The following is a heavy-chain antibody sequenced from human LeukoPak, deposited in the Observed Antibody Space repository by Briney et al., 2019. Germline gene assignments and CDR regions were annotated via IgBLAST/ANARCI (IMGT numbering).Heavy chain of an antibody. CDR1: GFTFSSSW. Sequence: GGSLRLSCAASGFTFSSSWMHWVCQAPEKRLEWVADIKCDGSEKYYVDSVKGRLTISRDNAKNSLYLQVNSLRAEDTAVYFCTLVGSYDTLTGFRFPPYFYGMDVWGQGTTVTVSS. J-gene: IGHJ6*02. CDR3: TLVGSYDTLTGFRFPPYFYGMDV. CDR2: IKCDGSEK. V-gene: IGHV3-52*01. D-gene: IGHD3-9*01.